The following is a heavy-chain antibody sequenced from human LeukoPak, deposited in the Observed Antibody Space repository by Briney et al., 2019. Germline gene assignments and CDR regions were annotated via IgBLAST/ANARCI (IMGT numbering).Heavy chain of an antibody. V-gene: IGHV4-59*01. D-gene: IGHD1-26*01. CDR1: GGSISTYY. J-gene: IGHJ5*02. CDR2: VYYSGGT. CDR3: ARDPSGSFFNWFDP. Sequence: SETLSLTCTVSGGSISTYYWSWIRQPPGKGLEWIGYVYYSGGTNYNPSLKSRVTMSVDTSKNQFSLKLRSVTAADTAVYYCARDPSGSFFNWFDPWGQGTLVTVSS.